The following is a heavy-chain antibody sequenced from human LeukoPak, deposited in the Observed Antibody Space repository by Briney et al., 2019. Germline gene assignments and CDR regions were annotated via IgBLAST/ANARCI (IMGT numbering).Heavy chain of an antibody. CDR3: ARGGGLDAFDV. Sequence: SETLSLACTVSGGSISSHYWSWIGQPPEKGLEWIGYIYYSGSTNYNPSLKSRVTISIHTSKNQFSLKLSSVTAADTAVYYCARGGGLDAFDVWGPGTMVTVSS. CDR1: GGSISSHY. D-gene: IGHD2-15*01. CDR2: IYYSGST. V-gene: IGHV4-59*08. J-gene: IGHJ3*01.